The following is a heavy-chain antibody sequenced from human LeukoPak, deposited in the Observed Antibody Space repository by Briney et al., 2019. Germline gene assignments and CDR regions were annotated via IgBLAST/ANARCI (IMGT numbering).Heavy chain of an antibody. V-gene: IGHV3-21*01. J-gene: IGHJ6*03. CDR1: GFTFSSYS. D-gene: IGHD6-13*01. CDR2: ISSSSSYI. CDR3: ARLWYSSSWSHPLANYYYYYMDV. Sequence: PGGSLRLSCAASGFTFSSYSMNWVRQAPGKGLEWVSSISSSSSYIYYADSVKGRFTISRDNAKNSLYLQMNSLRAEDTAVHYCARLWYSSSWSHPLANYYYYYMDVWGKGTTVTVSS.